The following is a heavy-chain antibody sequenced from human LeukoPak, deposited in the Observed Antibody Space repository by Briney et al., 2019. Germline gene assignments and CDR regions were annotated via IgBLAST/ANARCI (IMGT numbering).Heavy chain of an antibody. D-gene: IGHD2-2*01. CDR1: GGTFSSYA. CDR3: ARAEDIVVVPAWSYFDY. J-gene: IGHJ4*02. CDR2: IIPIFGSA. Sequence: SVKVSCKASGGTFSSYAISWVRQAPGQGLEWMGRIIPIFGSANYAQKFQGRVTITTDESTSTAYMELRSLRSDDTAVYYCARAEDIVVVPAWSYFDYWGQGTLVTVSS. V-gene: IGHV1-69*05.